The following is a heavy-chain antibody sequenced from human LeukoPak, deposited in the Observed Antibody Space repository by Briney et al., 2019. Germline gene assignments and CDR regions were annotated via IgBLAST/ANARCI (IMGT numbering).Heavy chain of an antibody. D-gene: IGHD4-17*01. CDR1: GFTFSTYA. J-gene: IGHJ4*02. Sequence: GGSLRLSCAASGFTFSTYAMHWVRQAPGKGLEYVSAISSDGDSTYYANSVKGRFTVSRDDSKNTLYLQMGSLRAEDMAVYYCARSEQQDFGDYEFDYWGQGTLVTVSS. CDR3: ARSEQQDFGDYEFDY. CDR2: ISSDGDST. V-gene: IGHV3-64*01.